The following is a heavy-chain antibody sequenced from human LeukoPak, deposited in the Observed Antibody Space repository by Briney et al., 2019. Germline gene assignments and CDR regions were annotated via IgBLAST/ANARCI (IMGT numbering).Heavy chain of an antibody. J-gene: IGHJ4*02. V-gene: IGHV3-21*04. CDR2: ISSSSSYI. CDR1: GFTFSSYE. D-gene: IGHD3-3*01. Sequence: KAGGSLRLSCAASGFTFSSYEMNWVRQAPGKGLEWVSSISSSSSYIYYADSVKGRFTISRDNAKNTLYLQMNSLRAEDTAVYYCAKDFWSDYYSGYFDYWGQGTLVTVSS. CDR3: AKDFWSDYYSGYFDY.